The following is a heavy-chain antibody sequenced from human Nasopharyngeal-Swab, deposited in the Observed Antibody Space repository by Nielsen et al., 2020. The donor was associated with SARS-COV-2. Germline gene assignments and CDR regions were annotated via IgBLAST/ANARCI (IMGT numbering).Heavy chain of an antibody. CDR2: INWNGGST. Sequence: GESLKISCAASGFTFDDYGMSWVRQAPGKGLEWVSGINWNGGSTGYADSVKGRFTISRDNAKNSLYLQMNSLRAEDTAVYYCARDGIVGATTGLDYWGQGTLVTVSS. D-gene: IGHD1-26*01. CDR1: GFTFDDYG. V-gene: IGHV3-20*04. CDR3: ARDGIVGATTGLDY. J-gene: IGHJ4*02.